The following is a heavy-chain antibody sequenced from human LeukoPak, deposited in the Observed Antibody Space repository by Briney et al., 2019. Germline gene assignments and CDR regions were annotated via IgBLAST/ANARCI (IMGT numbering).Heavy chain of an antibody. D-gene: IGHD5/OR15-5a*01. CDR1: GFTVSSNY. V-gene: IGHV3-23*01. Sequence: GGSLRLSCAASGFTVSSNYMSWVRQAPGKGLEWVSAISGSGGSTYYADSVKGRFTISRDNSKNTLYLQMNSLRAEDTAVYYCAKDSFGSTFYFDYWGQGTLVTVSS. CDR3: AKDSFGSTFYFDY. J-gene: IGHJ4*02. CDR2: ISGSGGST.